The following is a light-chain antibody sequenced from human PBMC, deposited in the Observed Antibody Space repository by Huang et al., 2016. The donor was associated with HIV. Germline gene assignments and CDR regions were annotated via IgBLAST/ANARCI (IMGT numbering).Light chain of an antibody. Sequence: EIVMTQSPATLSLSPGERATLSCRASQSVNSKLAWYQQKPGQAPRLRIYGASTRATGVPGRCSGSGSGTEFTITISSLQSEDFAVYYCQQYSKWPPNTFGQGTKLESK. CDR1: QSVNSK. CDR2: GAS. J-gene: IGKJ2*01. CDR3: QQYSKWPPNT. V-gene: IGKV3-15*01.